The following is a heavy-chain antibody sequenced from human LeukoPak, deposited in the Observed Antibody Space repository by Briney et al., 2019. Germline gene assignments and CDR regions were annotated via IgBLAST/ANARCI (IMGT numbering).Heavy chain of an antibody. J-gene: IGHJ4*02. CDR3: TRFPRYYDILTGYRTYYFDY. CDR1: GFTFSSYA. Sequence: PGGSLRLSCAASGFTFSSYAMSWVRQAPGKGLEWVGFIRSKAYGGTTEYAASVKGRFTISRDDSKSIAYLQMNSLKTEDTAVYYCTRFPRYYDILTGYRTYYFDYWGQGTLVTVSS. CDR2: IRSKAYGGTT. D-gene: IGHD3-9*01. V-gene: IGHV3-49*04.